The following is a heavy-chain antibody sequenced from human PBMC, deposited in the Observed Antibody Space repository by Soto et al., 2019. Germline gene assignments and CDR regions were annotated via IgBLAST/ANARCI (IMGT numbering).Heavy chain of an antibody. V-gene: IGHV3-23*01. Sequence: GESLKISCAASGFTFSSYAMSWVRQAPGKGLEWVSAISGSGGSTYYADSVKGRFTISSDNSKNKLYLQMNSLRAEDTAVYYCAKRKFGGDYVGGMDVWGQGTTVTVSS. D-gene: IGHD4-17*01. CDR3: AKRKFGGDYVGGMDV. J-gene: IGHJ6*02. CDR2: ISGSGGST. CDR1: GFTFSSYA.